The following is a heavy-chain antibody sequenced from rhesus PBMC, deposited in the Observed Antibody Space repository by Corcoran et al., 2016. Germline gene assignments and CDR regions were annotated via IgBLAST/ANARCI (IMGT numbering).Heavy chain of an antibody. CDR3: ARANSGYSPFDY. CDR1: GGAISGVNYF. D-gene: IGHD3-28*01. Sequence: QVKLQESGPGLVKPLETLSLTCAVSGGAISGVNYFWSWVRQPPVKGLEWIGGIYSSSGNTNYNPSLKRRVTISKDTSKTPFSLKLSSVTAADTAVYYCARANSGYSPFDYWGQGVLVTVSS. CDR2: IYSSSGNT. J-gene: IGHJ4*01. V-gene: IGHV4S12*01.